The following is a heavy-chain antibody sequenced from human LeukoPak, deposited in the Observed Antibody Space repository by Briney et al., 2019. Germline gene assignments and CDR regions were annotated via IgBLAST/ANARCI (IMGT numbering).Heavy chain of an antibody. V-gene: IGHV4-39*02. CDR3: AREYSSSSGGANWFDP. D-gene: IGHD6-6*01. J-gene: IGHJ5*02. CDR1: GVSISSSSYY. CDR2: IYYSGST. Sequence: PSETLSLTCTVSGVSISSSSYYWGWIRQPPGKGLEWIGGIYYSGSTYYNPSLKSRVTISVDTSKNQFSLKLSSVTAADTAVYYCAREYSSSSGGANWFDPWGQGTLVTVSS.